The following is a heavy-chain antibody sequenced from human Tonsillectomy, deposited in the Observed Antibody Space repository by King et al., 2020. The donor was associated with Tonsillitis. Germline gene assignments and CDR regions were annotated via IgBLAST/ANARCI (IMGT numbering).Heavy chain of an antibody. Sequence: VQLVQSGAEVKKPGASVKVSCKASGYTFTTYGISWVRQAPGQGLEWMGWISTYNGDTNYAQKFQGRVTMTTDTSTSTAYMELRSLRSDDTAVYYCARDIVVVPVYGKRGMDVWGQGTTVTVSS. V-gene: IGHV1-18*01. CDR2: ISTYNGDT. J-gene: IGHJ6*02. CDR1: GYTFTTYG. CDR3: ARDIVVVPVYGKRGMDV. D-gene: IGHD2-2*01.